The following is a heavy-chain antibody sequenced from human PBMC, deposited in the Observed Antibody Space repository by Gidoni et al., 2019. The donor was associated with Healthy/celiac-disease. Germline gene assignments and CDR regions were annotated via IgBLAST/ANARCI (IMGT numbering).Heavy chain of an antibody. D-gene: IGHD6-19*01. CDR3: ARHGIAVAGTYDY. J-gene: IGHJ4*02. CDR1: GLTFSSYR. CDR2: ISSSSSYI. Sequence: EVQLVESGGGLVKPGGSLRLSCAASGLTFSSYRINWVRQVPGKGLEWVSSISSSSSYIYYADSVKGRFTISRDNAKNSLYLQMNSLRAEDTAVYYCARHGIAVAGTYDYWGQGTLVTVSS. V-gene: IGHV3-21*01.